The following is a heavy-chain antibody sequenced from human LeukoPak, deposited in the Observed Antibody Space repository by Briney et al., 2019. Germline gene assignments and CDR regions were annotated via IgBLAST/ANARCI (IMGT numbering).Heavy chain of an antibody. CDR1: GGSISSGSHY. CDR2: IYTSGGT. Sequence: SQTLSLTCTVSGGSISSGSHYWSWIRQPAGKGLEWIGRIYTSGGTNYNPSLKSRVTMSIDTSKNQFSLKLTSVTAADTATYYCARETSLAGFASGLGFNYWGQGILVTVSS. CDR3: ARETSLAGFASGLGFNY. J-gene: IGHJ4*02. V-gene: IGHV4-61*02. D-gene: IGHD6-19*01.